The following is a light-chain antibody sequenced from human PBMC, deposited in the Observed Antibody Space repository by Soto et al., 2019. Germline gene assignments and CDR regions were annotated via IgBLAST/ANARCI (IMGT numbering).Light chain of an antibody. CDR3: QVWDSSSDHRVV. J-gene: IGLJ2*01. CDR2: DDG. CDR1: NIAIKS. Sequence: SYELTQAHSVSVAPGQTARITCGGNNIAIKSVHWYQQKPGQAPVLVVYDDGDRPPGIPERFSGSNSGNTATLTITRVEAGDEADYHCQVWDSSSDHRVVFGGGTKVTVL. V-gene: IGLV3-21*02.